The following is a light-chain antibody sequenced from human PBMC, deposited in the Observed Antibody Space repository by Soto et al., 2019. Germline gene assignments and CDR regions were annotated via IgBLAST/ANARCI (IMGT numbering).Light chain of an antibody. CDR2: EGS. CDR3: CSFASINTYV. Sequence: QSVLTQPASVSGSPGQSITISCTGTSSDVGSYNLVSWYQQHPGKAPKLMIYEGSKRPSGVSNRFSGSKSGNTASLTSSGLQAEDEADYYCCSFASINTYVFGTGTKVTVL. CDR1: SSDVGSYNL. J-gene: IGLJ1*01. V-gene: IGLV2-23*01.